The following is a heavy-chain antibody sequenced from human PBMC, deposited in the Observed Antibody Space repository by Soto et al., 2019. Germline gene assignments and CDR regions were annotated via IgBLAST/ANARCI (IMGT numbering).Heavy chain of an antibody. Sequence: EVQLVESGGGLVQPGGSLRLSCAASGFTFSSYSMNWVRQAPGKGLQWISYISSSRNTIYYADSVKGRFTISRDYAXNXXYPPLNSLTDEDTAGDYCVRGVPGDQYCIGSGMDVWGQGTTVTLSS. CDR3: VRGVPGDQYCIGSGMDV. D-gene: IGHD7-27*01. J-gene: IGHJ6*02. CDR2: ISSSRNTI. V-gene: IGHV3-48*02. CDR1: GFTFSSYS.